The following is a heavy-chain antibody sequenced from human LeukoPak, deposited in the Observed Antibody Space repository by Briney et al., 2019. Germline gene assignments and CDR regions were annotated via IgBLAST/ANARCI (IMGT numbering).Heavy chain of an antibody. CDR2: IYHSGST. J-gene: IGHJ4*02. CDR1: GGSISSGGYS. Sequence: NPSETLSPTCAVSGGSISSGGYSWSWIRQPPGKGLEWIGYIYHSGSTYYNPSLKSRVTISVDRSKNQFSLKLSSVTAADTAVYYCARGSSWSLYFDYWGQGTLVTVSS. D-gene: IGHD6-13*01. V-gene: IGHV4-30-2*01. CDR3: ARGSSWSLYFDY.